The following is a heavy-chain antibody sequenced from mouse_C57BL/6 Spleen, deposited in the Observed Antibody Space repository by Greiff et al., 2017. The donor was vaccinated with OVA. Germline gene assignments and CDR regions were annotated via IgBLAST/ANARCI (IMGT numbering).Heavy chain of an antibody. J-gene: IGHJ3*01. CDR3: ASLYSNYVTY. V-gene: IGHV5-4*03. CDR1: GFTFSSSA. Sequence: DVKLQESGGGLVKPGGSLKLSCAASGFTFSSSAMSWVRQTPEKRLEWVATISDGGSYTYYPDNVKGRFTISRDNAKNNLYLQMSHLKSEDTAMYYCASLYSNYVTYWGQGTLVTVSA. CDR2: ISDGGSYT. D-gene: IGHD2-5*01.